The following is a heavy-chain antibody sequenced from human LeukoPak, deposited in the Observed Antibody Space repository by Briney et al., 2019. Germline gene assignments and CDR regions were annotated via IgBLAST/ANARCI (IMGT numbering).Heavy chain of an antibody. D-gene: IGHD3-22*01. CDR2: ISAFNGYT. CDR1: GYTFTSFG. CDR3: ARAKRYYYDSSGSQSFYFDY. J-gene: IGHJ4*02. V-gene: IGHV1-18*01. Sequence: ASVKVSRKASGYTFTSFGISWVRQAPGQGLEWMGWISAFNGYTNYAQKLQGRVSMTTDTSTGTAYMELRSLRSDDTAVYYCARAKRYYYDSSGSQSFYFDYWGQGTLVTVSS.